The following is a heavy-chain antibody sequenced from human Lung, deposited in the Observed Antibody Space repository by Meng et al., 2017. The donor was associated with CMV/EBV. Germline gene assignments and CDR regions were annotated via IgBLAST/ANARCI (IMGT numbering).Heavy chain of an antibody. CDR3: ARDLEY. D-gene: IGHD1-1*01. CDR1: GGSISSSTYY. J-gene: IGHJ4*02. Sequence: QLQLQESGPGLVMPSEPLSLTCSVSGGSISSSTYYWAWIRQPPGKGLEWIGSLYDSGSTYYHPSLKSRVTISVDTSKTYFSLKLRSVTAADTAVYYCARDLEYWGQGTLVTVSS. V-gene: IGHV4-39*07. CDR2: LYDSGST.